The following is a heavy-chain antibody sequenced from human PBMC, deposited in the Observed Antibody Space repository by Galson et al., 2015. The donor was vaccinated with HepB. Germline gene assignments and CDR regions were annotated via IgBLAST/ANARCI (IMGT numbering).Heavy chain of an antibody. Sequence: LRLSCAASGFTFSSYEMNWVRQAPGRGLEWVSYISSSGSTIYYADSVKGRFTISRDNAKNSLYLQMNSLRAEDTAVYYCARTKWELRAGADYWGQGTLVTVSS. CDR2: ISSSGSTI. V-gene: IGHV3-48*03. D-gene: IGHD1-26*01. CDR1: GFTFSSYE. J-gene: IGHJ4*02. CDR3: ARTKWELRAGADY.